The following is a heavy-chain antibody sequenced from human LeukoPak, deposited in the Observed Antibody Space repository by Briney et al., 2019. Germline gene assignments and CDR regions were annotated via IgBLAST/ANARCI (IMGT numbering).Heavy chain of an antibody. D-gene: IGHD3-9*01. CDR3: ASPSSPHYDILTGYPNYYYYYGMDV. CDR2: INPSGGST. J-gene: IGHJ6*02. Sequence: ASVKVSCKASGYTFTNYHMHWVRQAPGQGLEWMGIINPSGGSTSYAQKFQGRVTMTRDTSTSTVYMELSSLRSEDTAVYYCASPSSPHYDILTGYPNYYYYYGMDVWGQGTTVTVSS. V-gene: IGHV1-46*01. CDR1: GYTFTNYH.